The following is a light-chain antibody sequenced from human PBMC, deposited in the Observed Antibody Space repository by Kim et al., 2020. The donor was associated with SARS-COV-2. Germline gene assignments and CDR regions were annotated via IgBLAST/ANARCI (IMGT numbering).Light chain of an antibody. V-gene: IGKV4-1*01. J-gene: IGKJ4*01. Sequence: ATINCKSSQSVLHRSNNKNCLAWYQKKPRQPPKLLIYGASTRESGVPDRFSGSGSGTDFTLTISSLQAEDVAIYYCQQYYVSPLTFGGGTKVDIK. CDR1: QSVLHRSNNKNC. CDR3: QQYYVSPLT. CDR2: GAS.